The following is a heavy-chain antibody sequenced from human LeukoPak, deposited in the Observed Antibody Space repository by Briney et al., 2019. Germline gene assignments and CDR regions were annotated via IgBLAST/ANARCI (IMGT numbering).Heavy chain of an antibody. V-gene: IGHV4-59*08. Sequence: GSLRLSCTASGFTFDYYAIHWVRQPPGKGLEWIGYIYYSGSTNYNPSLKSRVTISVDTSKNQFSLKLSSVTAADTAVYYCARHADYYGSGSYYTEGNWFDPWGQGTLVTVSS. D-gene: IGHD3-10*01. CDR1: GFTFDYYA. CDR3: ARHADYYGSGSYYTEGNWFDP. CDR2: IYYSGST. J-gene: IGHJ5*02.